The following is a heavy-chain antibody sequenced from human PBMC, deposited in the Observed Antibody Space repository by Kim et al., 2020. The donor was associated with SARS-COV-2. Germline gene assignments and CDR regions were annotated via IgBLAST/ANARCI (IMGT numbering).Heavy chain of an antibody. J-gene: IGHJ3*02. CDR3: ARRRAARRSDAFDI. CDR2: INHSGST. CDR1: GGSFSGYY. V-gene: IGHV4-34*01. Sequence: SETLSLTCAVYGGSFSGYYWSWIRQPPGKGLEWIGEINHSGSTNYNPSLKSRVTISVDTSKNQFSLKLSSVTAADTAVYYCARRRAARRSDAFDIWGQGT. D-gene: IGHD6-6*01.